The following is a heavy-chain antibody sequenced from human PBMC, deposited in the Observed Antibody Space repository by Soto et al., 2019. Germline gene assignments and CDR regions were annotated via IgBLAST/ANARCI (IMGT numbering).Heavy chain of an antibody. CDR2: TSYDGTNK. J-gene: IGHJ1*01. V-gene: IGHV3-30*19. CDR3: ARWGTTGGLDV. D-gene: IGHD3-16*01. CDR1: GFTFRSYV. Sequence: QVQLVESGGGVVQPGTSLRVSCVASGFTFRSYVIHWVHQAPGKGLEWVALTSYDGTNKYYGDSVRGRFTISRDNSRNTVDLQMDSLRVEDTAVYYCARWGTTGGLDVWGQGTLVSVSS.